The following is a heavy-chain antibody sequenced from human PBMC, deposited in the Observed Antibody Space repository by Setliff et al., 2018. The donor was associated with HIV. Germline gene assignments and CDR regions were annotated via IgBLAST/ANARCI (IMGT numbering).Heavy chain of an antibody. Sequence: ASVKVSCKASGYTFTTYSLHWVRQAPGHSLEWVGWINVGKGDTKYSQELQDRVTITRDTSANTAYMELSSLRSDDTAVYFCVRGALLAVFDFDYWSHGTLVTVSS. J-gene: IGHJ4*01. CDR1: GYTFTTYS. CDR3: VRGALLAVFDFDY. V-gene: IGHV1-3*01. D-gene: IGHD3-10*01. CDR2: INVGKGDT.